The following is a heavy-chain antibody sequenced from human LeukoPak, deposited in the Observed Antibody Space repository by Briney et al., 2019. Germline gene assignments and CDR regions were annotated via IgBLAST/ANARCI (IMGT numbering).Heavy chain of an antibody. CDR1: GFSVSSNY. CDR2: IYSGGTT. D-gene: IGHD3-16*01. J-gene: IGHJ4*02. Sequence: PGGSLRLSCAASGFSVSSNYMSWVRQAPGKGLEWVSVIYSGGTTYYADSVKGRFTISRDNSKNTLHLQMDSPRAEDTAVYYCAKSRAYGVGELEGWGQGTLVTVSS. V-gene: IGHV3-53*01. CDR3: AKSRAYGVGELEG.